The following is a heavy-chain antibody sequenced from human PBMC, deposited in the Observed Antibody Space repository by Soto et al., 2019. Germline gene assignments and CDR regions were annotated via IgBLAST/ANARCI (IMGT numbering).Heavy chain of an antibody. CDR2: IYSSGNT. D-gene: IGHD2-8*01. CDR3: ASFVGLLWGGVSPAESWGSYYFDN. V-gene: IGHV4-30-4*01. Sequence: VQLQESGPGLVKPSQTLSLTCTVSGDSITSGDYYWSWFRQPPGKGLEWIGNIYSSGNTNYNPSLKSRVIMSVDTSKNQFSLKLTSVTAADTAVYYCASFVGLLWGGVSPAESWGSYYFDNWGQGTLVTVSS. J-gene: IGHJ4*02. CDR1: GDSITSGDYY.